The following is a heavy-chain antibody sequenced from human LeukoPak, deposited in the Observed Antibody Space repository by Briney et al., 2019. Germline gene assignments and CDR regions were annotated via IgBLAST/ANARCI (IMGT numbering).Heavy chain of an antibody. CDR3: AIHGGSYFVY. J-gene: IGHJ4*02. CDR1: GGSMSSFY. D-gene: IGHD3-16*01. Sequence: PSETLSLTCTVSGGSMSSFYWSWIRQPPGKGLEWIGYIYYSGTTKYNPSLESRVPLSVDTSKNQFSLRLTSVTAADTAVYYCAIHGGSYFVYWGQGALVTVSS. CDR2: IYYSGTT. V-gene: IGHV4-59*08.